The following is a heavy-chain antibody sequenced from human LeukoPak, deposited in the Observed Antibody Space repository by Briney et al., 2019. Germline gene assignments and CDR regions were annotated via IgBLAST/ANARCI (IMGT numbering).Heavy chain of an antibody. CDR2: IYYSGST. D-gene: IGHD4-11*01. V-gene: IGHV4-59*01. J-gene: IGHJ6*03. CDR1: GGSISSYY. CDR3: ASTIRLQNYYYYYMDV. Sequence: SETLSLTCTVSGGSISSYYWSWIRQPPGKGLDCIGYIYYSGSTNYNPSLKSRVTISVDTSKNQFSLKLSSVSAADTAVYYCASTIRLQNYYYYYMDVWGKGTTVTVSS.